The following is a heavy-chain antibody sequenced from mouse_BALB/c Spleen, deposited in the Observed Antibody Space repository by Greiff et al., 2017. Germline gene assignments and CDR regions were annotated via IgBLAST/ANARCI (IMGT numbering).Heavy chain of an antibody. CDR1: GFTFSSYA. J-gene: IGHJ4*01. D-gene: IGHD3-1*01. CDR3: ARDVKTARAMDY. V-gene: IGHV5-9-4*01. CDR2: ISSGGSYT. Sequence: DVKLVVSGGGLVKPGGSLKLSCAASGFTFSSYAMSWVRQSPEKRLEWVAEISSGGSYTYYPDTVTGRFTISRDNAKNTLYLEMSSLRSEDTAMYYCARDVKTARAMDYWGQGTSVTVSS.